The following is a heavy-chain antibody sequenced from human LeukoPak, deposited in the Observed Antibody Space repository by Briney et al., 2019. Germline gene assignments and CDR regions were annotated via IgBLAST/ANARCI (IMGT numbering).Heavy chain of an antibody. CDR2: IYYSGKT. V-gene: IGHV4-39*01. CDR1: GGSISRSSYY. Sequence: SETLSLTCTVSGGSISRSSYYWGWIRQPPGKGLEWIGSIYYSGKTYYNPSLKRRATISVDTSKNQFFLKLSSVTAADTAVYYCVKEEMGTFRFEKWGQGTLVTVSS. CDR3: VKEEMGTFRFEK. J-gene: IGHJ4*02. D-gene: IGHD5-24*01.